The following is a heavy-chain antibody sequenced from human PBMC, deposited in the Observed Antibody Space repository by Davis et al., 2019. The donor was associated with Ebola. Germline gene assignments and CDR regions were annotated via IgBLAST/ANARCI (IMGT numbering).Heavy chain of an antibody. J-gene: IGHJ5*02. Sequence: PGGSLRLSCAASGFTFSSYWMHWVRQAPGKGLVWVSRINSDGSSTSYADSVKGRFTISRDNAKNSLYLQMNSLRAEDTALYYCAKDRWLHPGSWFDPWGQGTLVTVSS. CDR1: GFTFSSYW. D-gene: IGHD5-24*01. CDR2: INSDGSST. CDR3: AKDRWLHPGSWFDP. V-gene: IGHV3-74*01.